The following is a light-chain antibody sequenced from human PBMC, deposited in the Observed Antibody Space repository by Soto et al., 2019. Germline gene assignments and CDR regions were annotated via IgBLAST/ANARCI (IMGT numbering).Light chain of an antibody. CDR1: QSVSSY. V-gene: IGKV3-11*01. J-gene: IGKJ4*01. CDR2: DAS. CDR3: QQRSNWPLT. Sequence: EIVLTQSPATLSLSPGERATLSCRASQSVSSYLAWYQQKPGQAPRLLIYDASNRATGIPARFSGSGSGTDVTLTISSLEPEDFAVHYCQQRSNWPLTFGGGNKVHIK.